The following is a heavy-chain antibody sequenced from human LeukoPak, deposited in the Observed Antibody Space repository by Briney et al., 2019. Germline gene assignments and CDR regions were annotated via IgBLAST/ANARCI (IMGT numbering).Heavy chain of an antibody. CDR3: ARDSSRWYYYGMDV. D-gene: IGHD2-2*01. V-gene: IGHV4-59*01. J-gene: IGHJ6*02. CDR1: GGSISSYY. CDR2: IYYSGST. Sequence: SETLSLTCTVSGGSISSYYWSWIRQPPGKGLEWIGYIYYSGSTNYNPSLKSRVTISVDTSKNQFSLKLSSVTAADTAVYYCARDSSRWYYYGMDVWGQGTTVTVSS.